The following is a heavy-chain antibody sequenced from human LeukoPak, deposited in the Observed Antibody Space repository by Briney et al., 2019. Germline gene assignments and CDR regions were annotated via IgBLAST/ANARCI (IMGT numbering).Heavy chain of an antibody. CDR2: ISAYNGNT. J-gene: IGHJ5*02. CDR1: GYTFTNYG. Sequence: GASVKVSCKASGYTFTNYGISWVRQAPGQGLEWMGWISAYNGNTNYAQNLQGRVTMTTDTSSNTAYMELRSLRSDDTAVYYCARAKENVLRFLEWLPHNWFDPWGQGTLVIVSS. V-gene: IGHV1-18*01. CDR3: ARAKENVLRFLEWLPHNWFDP. D-gene: IGHD3-3*01.